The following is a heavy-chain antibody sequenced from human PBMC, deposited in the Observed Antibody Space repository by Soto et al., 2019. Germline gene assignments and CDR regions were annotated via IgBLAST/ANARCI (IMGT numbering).Heavy chain of an antibody. CDR2: IYPSGST. V-gene: IGHV4-38-2*01. Sequence: SQTLPLTCAVSGYSITNGYYRGWIRQPPGQGLEWKGTIYPSGSTYYNPSLKTRVTISVDTSKNQFSLKLSSVTAADTAVYYCARALYCSGGSCSPLRGMDVWGQGTTVTVS. D-gene: IGHD2-15*01. J-gene: IGHJ6*02. CDR3: ARALYCSGGSCSPLRGMDV. CDR1: GYSITNGYY.